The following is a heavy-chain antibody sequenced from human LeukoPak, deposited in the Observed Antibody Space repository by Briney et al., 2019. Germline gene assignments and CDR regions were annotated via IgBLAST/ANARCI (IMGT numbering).Heavy chain of an antibody. CDR3: AKGGYSSGWYGDH. V-gene: IGHV3-9*01. CDR1: GFTFDDYG. Sequence: PGGSLRLSCAAPGFTFDDYGMHWVRQAPGKGLEWVSGISWNSGTVVYAGSVRGRFTISRDNAKNSVYLQMNSLKAEDTALYYCAKGGYSSGWYGDHWGQGTLVTVSS. J-gene: IGHJ4*02. D-gene: IGHD6-19*01. CDR2: ISWNSGTV.